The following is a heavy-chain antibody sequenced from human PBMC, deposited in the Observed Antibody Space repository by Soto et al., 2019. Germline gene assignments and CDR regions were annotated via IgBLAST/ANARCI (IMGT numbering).Heavy chain of an antibody. D-gene: IGHD3-22*01. Sequence: SETLSLTCTVSGGSISSYYWSWIRQPPGKGLEWIGYIYYSGSTNYNPSLKSRVTISVDTSKNQFSLKLSSVTAADTAVYYCARARSGYPYAFDIWGQGTMVTVSS. J-gene: IGHJ3*02. CDR2: IYYSGST. V-gene: IGHV4-59*01. CDR3: ARARSGYPYAFDI. CDR1: GGSISSYY.